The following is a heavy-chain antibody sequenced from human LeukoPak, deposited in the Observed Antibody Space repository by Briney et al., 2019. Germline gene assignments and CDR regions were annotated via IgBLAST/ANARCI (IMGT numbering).Heavy chain of an antibody. Sequence: SETLSLTCTVSGGSISSYYWSWIRQPPGKGLEWIGYIYYSGSTNYNPSLKSRVTISVDTSKNQFSLKLSSVTAADTAVYYCARGQTRYDFWSGPSPPDYWGQGILVTVSS. CDR3: ARGQTRYDFWSGPSPPDY. CDR1: GGSISSYY. D-gene: IGHD3-3*01. V-gene: IGHV4-59*01. CDR2: IYYSGST. J-gene: IGHJ4*02.